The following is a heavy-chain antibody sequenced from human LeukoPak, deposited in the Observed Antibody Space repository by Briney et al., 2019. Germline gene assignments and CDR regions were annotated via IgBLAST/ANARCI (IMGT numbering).Heavy chain of an antibody. J-gene: IGHJ6*03. CDR3: ARAVGSGSFQTYYYYMDV. CDR2: ISSSGST. D-gene: IGHD3-10*01. V-gene: IGHV4-61*02. CDR1: GDSISSGDYY. Sequence: SETLSLTCTVSGDSISSGDYYWSWIRQPAGKGLEWIGRISSSGSTNYNPSLKSRVTMSVDTSKNQFSLKLSSVTAADTAVYYCARAVGSGSFQTYYYYMDVWGKGTTVTISS.